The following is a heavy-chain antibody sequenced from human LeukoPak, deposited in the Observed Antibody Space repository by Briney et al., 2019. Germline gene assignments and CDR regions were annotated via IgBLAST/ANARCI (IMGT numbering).Heavy chain of an antibody. V-gene: IGHV1-69*13. CDR1: GGTFSSYA. D-gene: IGHD3-3*01. J-gene: IGHJ6*02. CDR3: ARAGYDFWSGYYNYYYYGMDV. CDR2: IIPIFGTA. Sequence: ASAKVSCKASGGTFSSYAISWVRQAPGQGLEWMGGIIPIFGTANYAQKFQGRVTITADESTSTAYMELSSLRSEDTAVYYCARAGYDFWSGYYNYYYYGMDVWGQGTTVTVSS.